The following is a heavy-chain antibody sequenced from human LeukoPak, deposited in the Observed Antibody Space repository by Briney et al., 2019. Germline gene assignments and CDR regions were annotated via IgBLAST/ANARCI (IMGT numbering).Heavy chain of an antibody. V-gene: IGHV4-61*01. CDR2: IYYSGST. J-gene: IGHJ4*02. CDR1: GGSVSSGSYY. CDR3: ARQLYGDYDSNFDY. D-gene: IGHD4-17*01. Sequence: PSETLSLTCTVSGGSVSSGSYYWSWIRQPPGKGLEWIGYIYYSGSTNYNPSLKSRVTISVDTSMNQFSRKLSSVTAADTAVYYCARQLYGDYDSNFDYWGQGTLVTVSS.